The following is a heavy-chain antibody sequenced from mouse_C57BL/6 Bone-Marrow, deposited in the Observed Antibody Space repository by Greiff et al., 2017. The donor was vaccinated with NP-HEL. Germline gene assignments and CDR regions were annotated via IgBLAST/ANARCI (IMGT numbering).Heavy chain of an antibody. CDR3: AREYYGYAMDY. J-gene: IGHJ4*01. V-gene: IGHV1-82*01. D-gene: IGHD1-1*01. Sequence: VQLHQSGPELVKPGASVKISCKASGYAFSSSWMNWVKQRPGKGLEWIGRIYPGDGDTNYNGKFKGKATLTADKSASTAYMQLSSLTSEDSAVYFCAREYYGYAMDYWGQGTSVTVSS. CDR2: IYPGDGDT. CDR1: GYAFSSSW.